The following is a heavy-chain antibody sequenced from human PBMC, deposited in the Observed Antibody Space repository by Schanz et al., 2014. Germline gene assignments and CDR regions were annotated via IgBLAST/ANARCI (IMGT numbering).Heavy chain of an antibody. CDR2: INPSVGNT. J-gene: IGHJ3*02. V-gene: IGHV1-46*03. Sequence: QVQLVQSGAEVKKPGASVKVSCEASGYTFTSYYIHWFRQAPGQGLEWMGLINPSVGNTNYAQKFRGRVTMTRDTSTSTVYMELSSLRSEDTAVYFCARGPSTGDFDIWGQGTRVTVSS. CDR1: GYTFTSYY. CDR3: ARGPSTGDFDI. D-gene: IGHD2-21*01.